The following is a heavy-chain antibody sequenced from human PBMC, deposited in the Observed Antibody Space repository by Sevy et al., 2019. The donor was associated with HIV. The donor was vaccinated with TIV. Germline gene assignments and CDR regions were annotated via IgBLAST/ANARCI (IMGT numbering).Heavy chain of an antibody. J-gene: IGHJ6*02. V-gene: IGHV3-23*01. Sequence: GGSLRLSCAASGFTFTSYAMNWVRQAPGKGLDWVSSISGSGRSTYYADSVVGRFTISRDNSKNTLSLQMKSLRADDTAVYYCAKGYCSGGSCPRDYYYYGMDVWGQGTTVTVSS. CDR1: GFTFTSYA. CDR2: ISGSGRST. CDR3: AKGYCSGGSCPRDYYYYGMDV. D-gene: IGHD2-15*01.